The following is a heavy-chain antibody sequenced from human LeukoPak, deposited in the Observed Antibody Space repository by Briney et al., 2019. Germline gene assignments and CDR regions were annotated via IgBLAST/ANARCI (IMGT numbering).Heavy chain of an antibody. CDR2: VHVSGST. D-gene: IGHD1-26*01. CDR3: ARHGIVGATNYYYGMDV. J-gene: IGHJ6*02. Sequence: SETLSLTCTVSGASISSYCWSWVRQPPGKGLEWIGHVHVSGSTSYNPSLKSRVSVSVDTSKNQFSLRLNSVTAADTAVYYCARHGIVGATNYYYGMDVWGQGTTVTVSS. V-gene: IGHV4-4*07. CDR1: GASISSYC.